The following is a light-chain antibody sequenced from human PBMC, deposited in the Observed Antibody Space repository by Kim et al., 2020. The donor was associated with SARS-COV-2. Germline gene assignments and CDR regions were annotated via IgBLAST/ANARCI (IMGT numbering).Light chain of an antibody. CDR1: QSVTRNY. J-gene: IGKJ2*01. CDR2: AAS. CDR3: QQYGDFPYT. V-gene: IGKV3-20*01. Sequence: LSTGESAALACRASQSVTRNYLAWYQQKPGQAPRVLIFAASSRATGIPDRFSGRGSGTDFTLSISRLQPEDVAVYYCQQYGDFPYTFGQGTKLEI.